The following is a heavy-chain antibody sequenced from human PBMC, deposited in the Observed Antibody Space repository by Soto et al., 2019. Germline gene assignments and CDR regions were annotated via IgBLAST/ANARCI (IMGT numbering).Heavy chain of an antibody. D-gene: IGHD2-2*03. J-gene: IGHJ4*02. V-gene: IGHV3-33*01. CDR3: ARGFRGYCSSTSCYLPSDY. Sequence: PGGSLRLSCAASGFTFSSYGMHWVRQAPGKGLEWVAVIWYDGSNKYYADSVKGRFTISRDNSKNTLYLQMNRLRAEDTAVYYCARGFRGYCSSTSCYLPSDYWGQGTLVTVSS. CDR2: IWYDGSNK. CDR1: GFTFSSYG.